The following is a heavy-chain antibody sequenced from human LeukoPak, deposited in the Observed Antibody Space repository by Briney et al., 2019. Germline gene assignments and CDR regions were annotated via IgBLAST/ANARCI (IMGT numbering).Heavy chain of an antibody. CDR1: GFTFSSYS. CDR3: ARAGLGGIAAAGAYDY. CDR2: ISSSSSYI. Sequence: PGGSLRLSCAASGFTFSSYSMNWVRQAPGKGLEWVSSISSSSSYIYYADSVKGRFTISRDNAKNSLYLQMNSLRAEDTAVYYCARAGLGGIAAAGAYDYWGQGTLVTVSS. V-gene: IGHV3-21*01. J-gene: IGHJ4*02. D-gene: IGHD6-13*01.